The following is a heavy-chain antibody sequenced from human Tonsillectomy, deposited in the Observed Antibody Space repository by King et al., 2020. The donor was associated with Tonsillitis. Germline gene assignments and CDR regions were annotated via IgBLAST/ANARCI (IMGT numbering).Heavy chain of an antibody. J-gene: IGHJ2*01. D-gene: IGHD6-19*01. Sequence: QLQLQESGPGLVKPSETLSLTCTVSGGSISSYYWSWIRQPPGKGLEWIGYIYYSGSTNYNPSLKSRVTISVDTSKNQFSLKLSSVTAADTAVYYCARRSETLAGIAVAGPPPPHWYFDLWGRGTLVTVSS. CDR1: GGSISSYY. CDR2: IYYSGST. V-gene: IGHV4-59*01. CDR3: ARRSETLAGIAVAGPPPPHWYFDL.